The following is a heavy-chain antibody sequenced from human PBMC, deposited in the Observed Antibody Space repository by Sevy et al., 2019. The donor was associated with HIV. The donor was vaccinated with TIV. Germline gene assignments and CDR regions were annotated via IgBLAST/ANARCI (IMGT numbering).Heavy chain of an antibody. Sequence: GGSLRLSCPVSGFTVIRYAMSWVRQAPGRGLEWVSTISNSGSNTHYADSVKGRFTISRDNSKNTLYLEMNSLRAEDTAIYYCATDVGPIMFDYWGQGTLVTVSS. V-gene: IGHV3-23*01. J-gene: IGHJ4*02. CDR2: ISNSGSNT. CDR3: ATDVGPIMFDY. CDR1: GFTVIRYA. D-gene: IGHD1-26*01.